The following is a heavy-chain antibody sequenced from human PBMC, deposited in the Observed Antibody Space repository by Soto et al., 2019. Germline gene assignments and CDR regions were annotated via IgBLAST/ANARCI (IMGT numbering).Heavy chain of an antibody. CDR1: GYSFTSYW. CDR3: ASYCSSTSCYDYYYYGMDV. D-gene: IGHD2-2*01. Sequence: GESLKISCKGSGYSFTSYWISWVRQMPGKGLEWMGRIDPSDSYTNYSPSFQGHVTISADKSISTAYLQWSSLKASDTAMYYCASYCSSTSCYDYYYYGMDVWGQGTTVTVSS. J-gene: IGHJ6*02. V-gene: IGHV5-10-1*01. CDR2: IDPSDSYT.